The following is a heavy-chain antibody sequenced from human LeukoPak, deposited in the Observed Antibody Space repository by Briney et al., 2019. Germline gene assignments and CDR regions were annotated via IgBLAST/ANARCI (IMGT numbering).Heavy chain of an antibody. CDR3: ARPVGTYYDFWSGLNYFDY. J-gene: IGHJ4*02. V-gene: IGHV1-18*01. Sequence: ASVKVSCKASGYTFTSYGISWVRQAPGQGLEWMGWISAYNGNTNYAQKLQGRVTMTTDTSTGTAYMELRSLRSDDTAVYYCARPVGTYYDFWSGLNYFDYWGQGTLVTVSS. CDR1: GYTFTSYG. CDR2: ISAYNGNT. D-gene: IGHD3-3*01.